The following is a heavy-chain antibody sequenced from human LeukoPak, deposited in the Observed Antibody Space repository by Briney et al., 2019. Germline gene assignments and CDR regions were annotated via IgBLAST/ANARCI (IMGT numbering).Heavy chain of an antibody. CDR2: IIPIFGTA. CDR1: GGTFSSYA. J-gene: IGHJ3*02. CDR3: ATDGLTGEDGAFDI. D-gene: IGHD7-27*01. V-gene: IGHV1-69*06. Sequence: ASVKVSCKASGGTFSSYAISWVRQAPGQGLEWMGGIIPIFGTANYAQKFQGRVTMTEDTSTDTAYMELSSLRSEDTAVYYCATDGLTGEDGAFDIWGQGTMVTVSS.